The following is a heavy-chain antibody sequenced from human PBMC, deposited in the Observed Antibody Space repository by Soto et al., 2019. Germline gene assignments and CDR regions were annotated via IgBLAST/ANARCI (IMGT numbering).Heavy chain of an antibody. Sequence: GGSLRLSCAVSGFTLSDHYIDWVRQAPGKGLEWVGRSRDKPQGYSTAYAASVKGRFTTSRDESKNSAYLQMNSLKTEYTAVYYCVSATYFADRSGYIRWLHYWGPGTLVNVSS. J-gene: IGHJ4*02. CDR1: GFTLSDHY. CDR2: SRDKPQGYST. V-gene: IGHV3-72*01. CDR3: VSATYFADRSGYIRWLHY. D-gene: IGHD3-22*01.